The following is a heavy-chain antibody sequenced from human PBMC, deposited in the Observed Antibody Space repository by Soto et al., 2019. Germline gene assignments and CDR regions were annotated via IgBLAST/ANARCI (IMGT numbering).Heavy chain of an antibody. CDR2: IYSGGST. CDR1: GFTVSSNY. Sequence: GGSLRLSCAASGFTVSSNYMSWVRQAPGKGLEWVSVIYSGGSTYYADSVKGRFTISRHNSKNTLYLQMNSLRAEDTAVYYCARLAGVYYDFWSGYYLDYWGQGTLVTVSS. J-gene: IGHJ4*02. V-gene: IGHV3-53*04. CDR3: ARLAGVYYDFWSGYYLDY. D-gene: IGHD3-3*01.